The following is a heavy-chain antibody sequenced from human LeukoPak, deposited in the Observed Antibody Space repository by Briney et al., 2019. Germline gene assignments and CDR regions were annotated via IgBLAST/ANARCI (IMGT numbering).Heavy chain of an antibody. CDR1: GFTFSSYG. CDR3: AKEGGIAVTGTPDY. V-gene: IGHV3-23*01. Sequence: GGSLRLSCAASGFTFSSYGMSWVRPAPGKGLEWVSGISGRAGSTYYADSVKGRFTISRDNSKNTLYLQMNSLRAEDTAIYYCAKEGGIAVTGTPDYWGQGTLVTVSS. J-gene: IGHJ4*02. CDR2: ISGRAGST. D-gene: IGHD6-19*01.